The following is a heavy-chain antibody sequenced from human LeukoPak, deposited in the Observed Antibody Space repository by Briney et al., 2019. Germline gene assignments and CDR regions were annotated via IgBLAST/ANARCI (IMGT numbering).Heavy chain of an antibody. J-gene: IGHJ6*02. V-gene: IGHV3-74*01. D-gene: IGHD6-19*01. CDR3: ARGLAGAYRIMDV. CDR2: ISADGTTT. Sequence: GGSLRLSCVASGFTFNTYWIHWVRQGPGKGLVWVSLISADGTTTTYADSVQGRFTVSRDNVKNTLYLQMNSLRAEDAAVYYCARGLAGAYRIMDVWGQGTTVTVS. CDR1: GFTFNTYW.